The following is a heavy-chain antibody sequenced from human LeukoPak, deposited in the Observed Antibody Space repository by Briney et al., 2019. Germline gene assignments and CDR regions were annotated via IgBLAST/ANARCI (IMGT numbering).Heavy chain of an antibody. CDR2: ISYDGSNK. CDR3: AKDLAYCGGDCYSFYYYYYGMDV. Sequence: PGGSLRLSCAASGFTFSSYGMHWVRQAPGKGLEWVAVISYDGSNKYYADSVKGRSTISRDNSKNTLYLQMNSLRAEDTAVYYCAKDLAYCGGDCYSFYYYYYGMDVWGQGTTVTVSS. D-gene: IGHD2-21*02. CDR1: GFTFSSYG. J-gene: IGHJ6*02. V-gene: IGHV3-30*18.